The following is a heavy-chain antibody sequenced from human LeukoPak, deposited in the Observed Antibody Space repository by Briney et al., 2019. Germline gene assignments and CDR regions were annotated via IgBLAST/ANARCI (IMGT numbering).Heavy chain of an antibody. Sequence: SETLSLTCTVSGDSISSYYWSWIRQPPGKGLEWIGYIYYSENTNYNPSLKSRVTISVDTSKNQFSLKLSSVTAADTAVYYCARYSGTSANWGQGTLVTVFS. V-gene: IGHV4-59*01. CDR2: IYYSENT. CDR1: GDSISSYY. CDR3: ARYSGTSAN. J-gene: IGHJ4*02. D-gene: IGHD1-26*01.